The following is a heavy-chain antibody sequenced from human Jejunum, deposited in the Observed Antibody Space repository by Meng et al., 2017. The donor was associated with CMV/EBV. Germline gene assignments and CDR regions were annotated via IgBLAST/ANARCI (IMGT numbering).Heavy chain of an antibody. CDR1: GFIFSNYG. CDR2: ISSDGSNE. CDR3: AKGCTTFCYYIDY. V-gene: IGHV3-33*06. J-gene: IGHJ4*02. Sequence: ASGFIFSNYGMHWVRQAPGKGLEWVAIISSDGSNEHYADSVKGRFAISRDNSKNTLYLQLNSLRAEDTAVYYCAKGCTTFCYYIDYWGRGTLVTVSS. D-gene: IGHD2/OR15-2a*01.